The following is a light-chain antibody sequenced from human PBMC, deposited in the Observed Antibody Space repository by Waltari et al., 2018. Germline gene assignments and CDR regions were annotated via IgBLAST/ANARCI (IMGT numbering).Light chain of an antibody. CDR2: EVS. Sequence: QSALTQPASVSGSPGQPITISCTGTSSDVGGYHYVSWYQQHPGKAPKLMIYEVSTRPPGVSNRFSGSKSGNTASLTISGRQAEDEADYYCSSYTSSSTYVFGTGTKVTVL. V-gene: IGLV2-14*01. CDR3: SSYTSSSTYV. CDR1: SSDVGGYHY. J-gene: IGLJ1*01.